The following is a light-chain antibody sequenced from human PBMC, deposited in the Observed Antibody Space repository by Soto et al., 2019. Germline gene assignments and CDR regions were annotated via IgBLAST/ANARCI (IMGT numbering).Light chain of an antibody. CDR3: QTWDTGIQV. V-gene: IGLV4-69*01. J-gene: IGLJ2*01. Sequence: QLVLTQSPSASASLGASVKLTCTLSSGHSSYTITWHQQQPKKGPRYLMKLNSDGSHSKGDGIPDRFSGSRSGAERYLTISSLQSEDEADYYCQTWDTGIQVFGGGTKLTVL. CDR2: LNSDGSH. CDR1: SGHSSYT.